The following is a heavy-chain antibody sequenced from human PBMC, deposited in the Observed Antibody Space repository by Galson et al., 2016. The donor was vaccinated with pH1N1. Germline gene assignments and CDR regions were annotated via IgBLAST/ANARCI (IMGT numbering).Heavy chain of an antibody. V-gene: IGHV4-59*01. CDR1: GDSISSYY. J-gene: IGHJ3*02. D-gene: IGHD3-10*01. Sequence: SETLSLTCTVSGDSISSYYWSWIREPPGKGLEWIGYVYYSGGTKYNPSLKGRVTISVDTSKKAFSLKLTSVTAADTAVYYCARDQRELSPTFGTFDIGGQGTMVAVSS. CDR3: ARDQRELSPTFGTFDI. CDR2: VYYSGGT.